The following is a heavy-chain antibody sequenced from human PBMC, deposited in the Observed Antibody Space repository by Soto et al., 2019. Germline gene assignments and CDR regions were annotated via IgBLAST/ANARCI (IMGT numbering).Heavy chain of an antibody. D-gene: IGHD1-26*01. V-gene: IGHV1-69*06. J-gene: IGHJ4*02. CDR1: GGTFSSYA. CDR2: IIPIFGTA. Sequence: QVQLVQSGAEVKKPGSSVKVSCKASGGTFSSYAISWVRQAPGQGLEWMGGIIPIFGTANYAQKFQGRVTITADKYTSTAYMELSRLRSEDTAVYYCASGGGEGATSGFDYWGQGTLVTVSS. CDR3: ASGGGEGATSGFDY.